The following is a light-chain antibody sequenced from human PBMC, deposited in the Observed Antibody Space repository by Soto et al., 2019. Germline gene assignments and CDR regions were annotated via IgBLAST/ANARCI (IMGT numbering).Light chain of an antibody. CDR2: GAS. CDR3: QQGHSFPLT. V-gene: IGKV3-20*01. J-gene: IGKJ4*01. Sequence: EIVLTQSPGTLSLSPGERATLSRRASQSVSSDYLAWYQQKPGQAPRVLIYGASSRATGIPDRFSGSGSGTDFTLTISSLQPEDFATYYCQQGHSFPLTFGGGTKVDIK. CDR1: QSVSSDY.